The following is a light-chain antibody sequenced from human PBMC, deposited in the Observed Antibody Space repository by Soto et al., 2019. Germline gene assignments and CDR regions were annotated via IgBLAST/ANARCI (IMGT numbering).Light chain of an antibody. CDR2: GAF. CDR3: QLYGSSVT. CDR1: QSVSSSY. V-gene: IGKV3-20*01. Sequence: EIVLTQSPGTLSLSPGERVTLSCRASQSVSSSYLAWYQQKPGQAPRLLIYGAFSRATGIPDRFSGSGSGTDFTLTISRLEAEDFAVYYCQLYGSSVTFGPGTKVDIK. J-gene: IGKJ3*01.